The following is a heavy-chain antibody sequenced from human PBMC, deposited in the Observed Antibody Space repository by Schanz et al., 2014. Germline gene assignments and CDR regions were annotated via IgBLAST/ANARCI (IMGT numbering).Heavy chain of an antibody. CDR2: LSASGGHT. Sequence: EVQLLESGGGLVRPGGSLRLSCAASGFTFSSYTMNWVRQAPGKGLEWVSGLSASGGHTYYADSVKGRFTISRDNAKNSLYLQMNSLRTEDTAVYFCAKSYDTSGYSGFDYWGQGTLVTVSS. J-gene: IGHJ4*02. CDR1: GFTFSSYT. D-gene: IGHD3-22*01. CDR3: AKSYDTSGYSGFDY. V-gene: IGHV3-23*01.